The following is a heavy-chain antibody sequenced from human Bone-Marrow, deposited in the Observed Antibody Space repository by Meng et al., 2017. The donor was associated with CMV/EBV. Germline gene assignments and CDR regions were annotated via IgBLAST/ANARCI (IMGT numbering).Heavy chain of an antibody. V-gene: IGHV3-30-3*01. CDR3: ARGSYYYGSGSYYKRAFDI. CDR2: ISYDGTNK. J-gene: IGHJ3*02. CDR1: GFTFSSYA. Sequence: GESLKISCAASGFTFSSYAMHWVRQAPGKGLEWVAVISYDGTNKYYADSVKGRFTISRDNSKNTLYLQMNRLRAEDTAVYYCARGSYYYGSGSYYKRAFDIWGQGTMVTVSS. D-gene: IGHD3-10*01.